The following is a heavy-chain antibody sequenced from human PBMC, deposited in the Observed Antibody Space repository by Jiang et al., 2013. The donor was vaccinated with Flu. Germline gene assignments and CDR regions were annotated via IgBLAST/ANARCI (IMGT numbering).Heavy chain of an antibody. Sequence: QLVESGGGLVQPGGSLRLSCAASGFTVSSNYMSWVRQAPGKGLEWVSVIYSGGSTYYADSVKGRFTISRHNSKNTLYLQMNSLRAEDTAVYYCARDHRIAVAGIVYYYGMDVWGQGTTVTVSS. CDR1: GFTVSSNY. V-gene: IGHV3-53*04. CDR2: IYSGGST. J-gene: IGHJ6*02. CDR3: ARDHRIAVAGIVYYYGMDV. D-gene: IGHD6-19*01.